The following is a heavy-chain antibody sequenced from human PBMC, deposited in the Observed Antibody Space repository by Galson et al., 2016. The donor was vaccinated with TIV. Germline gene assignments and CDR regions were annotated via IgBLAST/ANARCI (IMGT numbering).Heavy chain of an antibody. CDR1: GDTFSMIV. CDR2: INPLLGTV. D-gene: IGHD5-18*01. J-gene: IGHJ6*02. V-gene: IGHV1-69*13. CDR3: VTDRNTALDTYHAYYGMDA. Sequence: SVKVSCKASGDTFSMIVFNWVRQAPGQGLDWMGGINPLLGTVNNAQKFQGRVTFTADESRSTAYMELSSLKSEDTAIYYCVTDRNTALDTYHAYYGMDAWGQGTAVIASS.